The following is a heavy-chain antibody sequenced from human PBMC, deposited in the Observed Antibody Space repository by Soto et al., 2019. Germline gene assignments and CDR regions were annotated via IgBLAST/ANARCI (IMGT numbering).Heavy chain of an antibody. CDR3: ARSDYYEDTGTFEN. CDR2: ISGKNGNT. J-gene: IGHJ4*02. V-gene: IGHV1-18*04. D-gene: IGHD4-17*01. CDR1: GYNFSDFG. Sequence: QVHLVQSGGELKKPGASVKVSCRASGYNFSDFGITWVRQAPGQGLEWMGWISGKNGNTNYAQKVQCRGTLTADTSTRTAYMEMRALTSDYTGIYYCARSDYYEDTGTFENWGQGTPVTVSS.